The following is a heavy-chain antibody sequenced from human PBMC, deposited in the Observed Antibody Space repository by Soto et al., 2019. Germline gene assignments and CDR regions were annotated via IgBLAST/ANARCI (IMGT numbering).Heavy chain of an antibody. CDR1: GGSISSSTYS. V-gene: IGHV4-30-2*01. Sequence: QLQLQESGSGLVKPSQTLSLTCGVSGGSISSSTYSWNWIRQPPGKGLEWIGHIYHSGTTNYNPSLKSRVTISVDRSKNEFSLKLSSVTAADTAVYYCARGSDRNGYYEGFDYWGQGTLATVPS. CDR3: ARGSDRNGYYEGFDY. J-gene: IGHJ4*02. D-gene: IGHD3-22*01. CDR2: IYHSGTT.